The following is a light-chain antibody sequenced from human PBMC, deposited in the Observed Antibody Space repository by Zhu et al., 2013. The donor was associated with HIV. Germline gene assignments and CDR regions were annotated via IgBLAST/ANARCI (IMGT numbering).Light chain of an antibody. CDR3: AAWDGSLSGVV. V-gene: IGLV1-47*01. Sequence: QSVLTQPPSASGTPGQRVTISCSGTSSNIGSYYVYWYQQLPGTAPKLLIYRDNQRPSGVPDRFSGSKSGTSASLAISGPRSEDEADYYCAAWDGSLSGVVFGGGTRLTVL. CDR1: SSNIGSYY. J-gene: IGLJ2*01. CDR2: RDN.